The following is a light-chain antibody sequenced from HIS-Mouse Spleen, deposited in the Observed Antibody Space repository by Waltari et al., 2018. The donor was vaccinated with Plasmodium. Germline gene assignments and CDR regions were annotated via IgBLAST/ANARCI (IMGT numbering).Light chain of an antibody. CDR3: QQRSNWPSLT. J-gene: IGKJ4*01. CDR2: DAS. V-gene: IGKV3-11*01. CDR1: QSVSSY. Sequence: EIVLTHSPATLSLSPGERATLSCRASQSVSSYLSWYQQQPGQATRLLIYDASNRATGIPARFSGSGSGTDFTLTISSLEPEDFAVYYCQQRSNWPSLTFGGGTKVEIK.